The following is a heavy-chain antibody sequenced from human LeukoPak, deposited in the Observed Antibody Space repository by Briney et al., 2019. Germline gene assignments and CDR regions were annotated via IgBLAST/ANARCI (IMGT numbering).Heavy chain of an antibody. CDR1: GGSINNNH. Sequence: SETLSLTCTVSGGSINNNHWTWIRKPPGKGLKWIGFVSYSGYTEYNPSLNSRLTISTDTSNNRFSLRLRSVTAADTAVYYCAKLSHIAAAGAYSYHALDVWGQGTTVTVSS. CDR2: VSYSGYT. D-gene: IGHD6-25*01. J-gene: IGHJ6*02. CDR3: AKLSHIAAAGAYSYHALDV. V-gene: IGHV4-59*13.